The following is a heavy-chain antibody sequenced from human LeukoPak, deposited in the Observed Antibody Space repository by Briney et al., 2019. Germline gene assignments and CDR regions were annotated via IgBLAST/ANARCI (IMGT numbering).Heavy chain of an antibody. J-gene: IGHJ4*02. Sequence: GGSLRLSCTASGFTFSNYGMHWVRQTPGKGLEWVAFIRYDGSNKYYADSVKGRFTISRDNSKNTLYLQMNSPRAEDTAVYYCAKDGSSGWFPVFRTYIDYWGQGTLVTVSS. CDR2: IRYDGSNK. CDR1: GFTFSNYG. D-gene: IGHD6-19*01. V-gene: IGHV3-30*02. CDR3: AKDGSSGWFPVFRTYIDY.